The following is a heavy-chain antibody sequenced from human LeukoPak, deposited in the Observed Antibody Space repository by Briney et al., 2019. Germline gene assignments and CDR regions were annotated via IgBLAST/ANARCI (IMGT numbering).Heavy chain of an antibody. CDR1: GYTFTGYY. Sequence: ASVKVSCKASGYTFTGYYMSWVRQAPGQGLQWMGWMNPNSGDTSYAQNFQGRLTMTRDTSISTAYMELSRLRSDDTAIYSCARRRIDCSSTSCYVDYWGQGTLVTVSS. CDR2: MNPNSGDT. V-gene: IGHV1-2*02. D-gene: IGHD2-2*01. J-gene: IGHJ4*02. CDR3: ARRRIDCSSTSCYVDY.